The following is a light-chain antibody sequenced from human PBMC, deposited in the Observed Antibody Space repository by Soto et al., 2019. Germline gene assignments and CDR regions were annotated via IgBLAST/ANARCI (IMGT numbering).Light chain of an antibody. CDR1: QTVRNNY. Sequence: EFLLTHSPGTLSLSPGERSTLXXRASQTVRNNYLAWYQQKPGQAPRLXIYDASSRATGIPDRFSGGGSGTDFTLTISRLEPEDFAVYYCQQFSSYPLTFGGGTKVDI. V-gene: IGKV3-20*01. CDR2: DAS. CDR3: QQFSSYPLT. J-gene: IGKJ4*01.